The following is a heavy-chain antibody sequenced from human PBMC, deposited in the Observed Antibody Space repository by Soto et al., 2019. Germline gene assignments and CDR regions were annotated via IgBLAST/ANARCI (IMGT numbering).Heavy chain of an antibody. CDR3: ARDVGLDSDDFFAY. Sequence: GGSLRLSCTASVFTFSSYGMGWVRQAPGKGLQWVSTIRGDGGQTHYTDSVKGRFSISRDNSKNTVYLQMDSLRAEDTAMYFCARDVGLDSDDFFAYWGQGTQVTVSS. D-gene: IGHD3-9*01. CDR1: VFTFSSYG. J-gene: IGHJ4*02. CDR2: IRGDGGQT. V-gene: IGHV3-23*01.